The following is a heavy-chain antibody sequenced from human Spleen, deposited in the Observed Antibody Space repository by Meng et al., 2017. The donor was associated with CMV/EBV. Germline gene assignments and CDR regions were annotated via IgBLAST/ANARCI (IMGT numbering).Heavy chain of an antibody. CDR3: TTGSGDPPRGNWFDP. CDR2: IKSKTDGGTT. D-gene: IGHD1-26*01. V-gene: IGHV3-15*01. CDR1: GFTFSSYS. J-gene: IGHJ5*02. Sequence: GESLKISCAASGFTFSSYSMNWVRQAPGKGLEWVGRIKSKTDGGTTDYAAPVKGRFTISRDDSKNTLYLQMNSLKTEDTAVYYCTTGSGDPPRGNWFDPWGQGTLVTVSS.